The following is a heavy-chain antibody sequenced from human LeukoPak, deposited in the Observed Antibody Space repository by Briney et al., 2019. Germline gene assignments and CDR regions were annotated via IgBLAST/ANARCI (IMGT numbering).Heavy chain of an antibody. CDR2: INHSGST. J-gene: IGHJ5*02. Sequence: PSETLSLTCAVYGGSFSGYYWSWIRQPPGKGLEWIGEINHSGSTNYNPSLKSRVTISVDTSKNQFSLKLSSVTAADTAVYYYARVGTLSSSWYVFWFDPWGQGTLVTVSS. D-gene: IGHD6-13*01. CDR3: ARVGTLSSSWYVFWFDP. CDR1: GGSFSGYY. V-gene: IGHV4-34*01.